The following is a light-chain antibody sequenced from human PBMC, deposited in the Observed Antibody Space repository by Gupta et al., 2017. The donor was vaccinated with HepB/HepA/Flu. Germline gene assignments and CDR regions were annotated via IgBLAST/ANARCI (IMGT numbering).Light chain of an antibody. V-gene: IGKV2-28*01. CDR1: ESLLHINGYNY. CDR3: MQSRQSPFT. CDR2: LGS. J-gene: IGKJ3*01. Sequence: DIVLTQFPLSLPVAPGETPSISCRSSESLLHINGYNYVDWYLQKPGQSPQLLIYLGSSRPSGVPDRFRGTGSGTDFTLFISRVEAEDVGIFYCMQSRQSPFTFGPGTKLEIK.